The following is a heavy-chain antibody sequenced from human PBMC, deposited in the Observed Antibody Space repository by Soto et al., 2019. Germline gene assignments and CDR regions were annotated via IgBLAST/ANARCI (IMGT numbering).Heavy chain of an antibody. J-gene: IGHJ4*02. D-gene: IGHD5-18*01. CDR2: ISSNGGST. V-gene: IGHV3-64D*06. Sequence: GGSLRLSCSASGFTFSSYAMHWVRQAPGKGLEYVSAISSNGGSTYYADSVKSRFTISRDNSKNTLHLQMSSLRAEDTAVYYCVKVRPPDTAMAHYHYWGQGTLVTVSS. CDR3: VKVRPPDTAMAHYHY. CDR1: GFTFSSYA.